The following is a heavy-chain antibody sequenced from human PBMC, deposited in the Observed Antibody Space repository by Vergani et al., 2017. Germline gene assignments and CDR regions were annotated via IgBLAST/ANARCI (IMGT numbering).Heavy chain of an antibody. J-gene: IGHJ6*02. CDR2: INHSGST. CDR1: GGSFSGYY. Sequence: QVQLQQWGAGLLKPSETLSLTCAVYGGSFSGYYWSWIRQPPGKGLEWIGEINHSGSTNYNPSLKSRVTISVDTSKNQFSLKLRSVTAADTAVYFCARVMDRDEASTGYRLEGMDIWGQGTTVTISS. D-gene: IGHD3-9*01. V-gene: IGHV4-34*01. CDR3: ARVMDRDEASTGYRLEGMDI.